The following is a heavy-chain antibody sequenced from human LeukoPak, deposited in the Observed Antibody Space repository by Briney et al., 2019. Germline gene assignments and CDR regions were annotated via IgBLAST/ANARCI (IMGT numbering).Heavy chain of an antibody. CDR3: ASIGGYSSGPDY. CDR1: GGSISSSSYY. D-gene: IGHD6-19*01. V-gene: IGHV4-39*01. Sequence: KASETLSLTCTVSGGSISSSSYYWGWIRQPPGKGLEWIGSIYYSGSTYYNPSLKSRVTISVDTSKNQFSLKLSSVTAADTAVYYCASIGGYSSGPDYWGQGTLVTVSS. J-gene: IGHJ4*02. CDR2: IYYSGST.